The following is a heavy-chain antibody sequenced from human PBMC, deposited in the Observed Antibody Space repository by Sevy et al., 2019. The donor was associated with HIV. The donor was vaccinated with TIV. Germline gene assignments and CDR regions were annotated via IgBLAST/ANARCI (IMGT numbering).Heavy chain of an antibody. CDR1: GFTFSSYA. J-gene: IGHJ4*02. Sequence: GGSLRLSCAASGFTFSSYAMSWVRQAPGKGLEWVSAISGRGGSTYYADSVKGRFTISRDNSKNTLYLQMNSLRAEDTAVYYCAKGGDFWSGYYSHYFDDWGQGTLVTVSS. V-gene: IGHV3-23*01. CDR3: AKGGDFWSGYYSHYFDD. D-gene: IGHD3-3*01. CDR2: ISGRGGST.